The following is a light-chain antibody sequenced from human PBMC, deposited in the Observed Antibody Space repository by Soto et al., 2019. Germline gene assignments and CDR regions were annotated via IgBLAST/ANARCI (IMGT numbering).Light chain of an antibody. V-gene: IGKV1-5*01. Sequence: DIQMIQSPSTLSASVGDRVTITCRASQTIDSWLAWYQQKPGKAPKLLIFDASNFESGIPSRFSGSGSGTEFTLTITSLQPDDFATYYCQQYKSYSWSFGQGTNVEIK. J-gene: IGKJ1*01. CDR1: QTIDSW. CDR2: DAS. CDR3: QQYKSYSWS.